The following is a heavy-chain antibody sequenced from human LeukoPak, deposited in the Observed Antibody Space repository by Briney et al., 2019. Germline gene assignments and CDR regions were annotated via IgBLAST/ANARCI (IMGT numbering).Heavy chain of an antibody. CDR2: INPSGGST. V-gene: IGHV1-46*01. CDR3: ARPVRGIYDAFDF. CDR1: GYTFTSYY. D-gene: IGHD1-26*01. J-gene: IGHJ3*01. Sequence: ASVKVSCKASGYTFTSYYMHWVRQAPGQGLEWMGIINPSGGSTSYAQKFQGRVTMTRDTSISTAYMELSRLRSDDTAVYYCARPVRGIYDAFDFWGQGTIVTVSS.